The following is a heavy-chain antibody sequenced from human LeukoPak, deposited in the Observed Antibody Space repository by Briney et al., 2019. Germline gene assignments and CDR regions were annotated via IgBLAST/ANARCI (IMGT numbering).Heavy chain of an antibody. J-gene: IGHJ4*02. Sequence: YPSETLSLTCTVSGYSISSGYYWGWIRQPPGKGLEWIGSIYHSGSTYYNPSLKSRVTISVDTSKNQFSLKLSSVTAADTAVYYCARALRSPYYDYVWGSYPPYYFDYWGQGTLVTVSS. CDR3: ARALRSPYYDYVWGSYPPYYFDY. CDR2: IYHSGST. CDR1: GYSISSGYY. V-gene: IGHV4-38-2*02. D-gene: IGHD3-16*02.